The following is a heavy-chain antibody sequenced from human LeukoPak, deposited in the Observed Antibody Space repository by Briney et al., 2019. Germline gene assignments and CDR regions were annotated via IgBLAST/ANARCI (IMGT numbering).Heavy chain of an antibody. CDR1: GGSISSGGYY. Sequence: SETLSLTCTVSGGSISSGGYYWSWIRQPPGKGLEWIGEINHSGSTNYNPSLKSRVTISVDTSKNQFSLKLSSVTAADTAVYYCARYYYGSGSYYRLGFYDYWGQGTLVTVSS. CDR2: INHSGST. D-gene: IGHD3-10*01. V-gene: IGHV4-39*07. CDR3: ARYYYGSGSYYRLGFYDY. J-gene: IGHJ4*02.